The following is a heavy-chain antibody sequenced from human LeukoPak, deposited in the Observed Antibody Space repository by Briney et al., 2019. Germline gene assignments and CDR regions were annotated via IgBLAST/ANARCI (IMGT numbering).Heavy chain of an antibody. CDR2: IYTSGST. V-gene: IGHV4-61*02. J-gene: IGHJ6*03. CDR3: ARDGDCDGDCYVPGYYYMDV. Sequence: SETLSLTCTVSGGSISSGSYYWSWIRQPAGKGLEWIGRIYTSGSTNYNPSLKSRVTISVDTSKNQFSLKLSSVTAADTAVYYCARDGDCDGDCYVPGYYYMDVWGKGTTVTVSS. D-gene: IGHD2-21*01. CDR1: GGSISSGSYY.